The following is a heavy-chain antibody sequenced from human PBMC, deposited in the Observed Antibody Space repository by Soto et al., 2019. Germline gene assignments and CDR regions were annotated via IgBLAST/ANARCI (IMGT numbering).Heavy chain of an antibody. Sequence: QVQLVQSGAEVKKPGSSVKVSCKASGGTFSSYAISWVRRAPGQGLEWMGGIIPFFGTANYAQKFQGRVTITADESTSTAYMELSSLRSEDTAVYYCARGGYGDYGNQYYYYGMDVWGQETTVTVSS. V-gene: IGHV1-69*01. CDR2: IIPFFGTA. CDR1: GGTFSSYA. CDR3: ARGGYGDYGNQYYYYGMDV. D-gene: IGHD4-17*01. J-gene: IGHJ6*02.